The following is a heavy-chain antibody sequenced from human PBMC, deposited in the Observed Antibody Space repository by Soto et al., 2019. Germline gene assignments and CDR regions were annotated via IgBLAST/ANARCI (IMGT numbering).Heavy chain of an antibody. Sequence: GASVKVSCKASGYTFTSYDINWVRQATGQGLEWMGWMNPNSGNTGYAQKFQGRVTMTRNTSISTAYMELSSLRSEDTAVYYCARATYDRDAFDIWGQGTMVTVSS. V-gene: IGHV1-8*01. CDR2: MNPNSGNT. CDR1: GYTFTSYD. J-gene: IGHJ3*02. D-gene: IGHD3-3*01. CDR3: ARATYDRDAFDI.